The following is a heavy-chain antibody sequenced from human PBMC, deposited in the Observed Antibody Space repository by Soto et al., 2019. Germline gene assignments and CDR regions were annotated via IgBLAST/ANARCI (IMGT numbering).Heavy chain of an antibody. CDR1: GGTVSSYA. Sequence: QLHLVQSGAEVKKAGSSVKVSCKASGGTVSSYAITWVRQAPGKGLEWMGVFIPIFVSAHYAPKFQGRITITEDESTSTAYMELRGLTSEDTDIYYCARQVSSDTKGFRRYDLWGHVTQVTVSS. D-gene: IGHD2-8*01. CDR2: FIPIFVSA. V-gene: IGHV1-69*01. J-gene: IGHJ4*01. CDR3: ARQVSSDTKGFRRYDL.